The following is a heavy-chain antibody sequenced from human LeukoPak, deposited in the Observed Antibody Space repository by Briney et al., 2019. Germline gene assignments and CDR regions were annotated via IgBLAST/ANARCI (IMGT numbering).Heavy chain of an antibody. CDR2: INQGGSDK. Sequence: PGGSLRLSCAASGFTFSGHWMGWVRQPPGKGLEWVANINQGGSDKYYVDSVKGRFTISRDNANNLLYLQMNSLRGEDTAVYYCTRDRSRAEDDWGQGTLVTVSS. CDR3: TRDRSRAEDD. V-gene: IGHV3-7*01. CDR1: GFTFSGHW. D-gene: IGHD1-14*01. J-gene: IGHJ4*02.